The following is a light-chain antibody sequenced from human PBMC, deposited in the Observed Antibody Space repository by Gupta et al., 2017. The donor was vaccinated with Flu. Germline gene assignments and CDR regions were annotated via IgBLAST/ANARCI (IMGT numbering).Light chain of an antibody. CDR2: EDR. CDR3: QSYDSSNHLI. V-gene: IGLV6-57*01. J-gene: IGLJ2*01. CDR1: SGTIVSNY. Sequence: NFVLTQPHSVSESPGQTVVISCTRSSGTIVSNYVQWFQQRPGTSPKTVIFEDRRRPSVVPDRFSGSIDSSSNSASLTISGLKTEDEAEYYCQSYDSSNHLIFGGGT.